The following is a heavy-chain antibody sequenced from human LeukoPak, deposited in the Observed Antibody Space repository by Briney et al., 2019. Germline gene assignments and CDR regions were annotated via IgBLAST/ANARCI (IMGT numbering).Heavy chain of an antibody. Sequence: PGGSLRLSCTASGFSFRNYAMSWVRQAPGKGLEWVSSIIDSGDNTYHVDSVKGRLTISRDNSKNTLYLQMNSLRAEDTAVYYCAKSVGAGTIYFDDWGQGTLVTVSS. CDR2: IIDSGDNT. CDR1: GFSFRNYA. J-gene: IGHJ4*02. D-gene: IGHD3-16*01. V-gene: IGHV3-23*01. CDR3: AKSVGAGTIYFDD.